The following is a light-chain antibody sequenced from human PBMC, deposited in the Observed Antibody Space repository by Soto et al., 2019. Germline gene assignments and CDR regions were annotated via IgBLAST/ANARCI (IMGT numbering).Light chain of an antibody. V-gene: IGKV3-15*01. CDR3: QQYNNWPPLT. J-gene: IGKJ4*01. Sequence: MTQSPATLSVSPGERATLSCRASQFIGSNLAWYQQKHGGAPRLLMYDASSRATGIPARFSGSGSGTEFTLTISSLQSEDFAIYYCQQYNNWPPLTFGGGTKVEIK. CDR1: QFIGSN. CDR2: DAS.